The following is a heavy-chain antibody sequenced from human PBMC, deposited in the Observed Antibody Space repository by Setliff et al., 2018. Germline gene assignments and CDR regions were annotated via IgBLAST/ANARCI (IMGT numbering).Heavy chain of an antibody. CDR3: ARDTRDKYDSSGYYLSLDS. CDR1: GGTFRTDG. D-gene: IGHD3-22*01. V-gene: IGHV1-69*13. CDR2: IIPVFRIA. J-gene: IGHJ4*02. Sequence: SVKVSCKASGGTFRTDGFSWVRQAPGQGLEWMGRIIPVFRIANYAQKFRGRVTITADEVARTAYMELSTLRSEDTAVYYCARDTRDKYDSSGYYLSLDSWGQGSLVTVSS.